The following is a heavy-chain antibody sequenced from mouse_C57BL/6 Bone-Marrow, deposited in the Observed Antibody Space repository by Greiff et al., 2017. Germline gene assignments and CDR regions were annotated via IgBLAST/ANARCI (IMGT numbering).Heavy chain of an antibody. CDR2: IDPSDSYT. D-gene: IGHD1-1*01. CDR1: GYTFTSYW. Sequence: QVQLQQPGAELVKPGASVKLSCKASGYTFTSYWMQWVKQRPGQGLEWIGEIDPSDSYTNYNQKFKGKATLTVDTSSSTAYMQLSSLTSEDSAVYYCARSGGSSYGYWGQGTTLTVSS. V-gene: IGHV1-50*01. J-gene: IGHJ2*01. CDR3: ARSGGSSYGY.